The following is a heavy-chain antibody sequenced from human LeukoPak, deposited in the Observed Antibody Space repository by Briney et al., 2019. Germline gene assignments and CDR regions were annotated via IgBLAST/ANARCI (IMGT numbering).Heavy chain of an antibody. Sequence: GGSLRLSCAAPGFIFDNYAIHWVRQAPGKGLEWVCLISGDGGSTFYADSVRGGFTISRDNTRKSLSLQMSSLRSEDTALYYCARESETSGWYDYWGQGTLVTVSS. CDR3: ARESETSGWYDY. CDR1: GFIFDNYA. V-gene: IGHV3-43*02. D-gene: IGHD6-19*01. CDR2: ISGDGGST. J-gene: IGHJ4*02.